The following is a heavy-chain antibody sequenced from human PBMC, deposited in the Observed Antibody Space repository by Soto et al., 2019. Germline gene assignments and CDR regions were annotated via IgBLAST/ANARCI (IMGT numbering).Heavy chain of an antibody. CDR1: GYTFTSYY. CDR3: ARGDIVVVPADPQPPYYMDV. CDR2: INPSGGST. Sequence: ASVKVSCKASGYTFTSYYMHWVRQAPGQGLEWMGIINPSGGSTSYAQKFQGRVTMTRDTSTSTVYMELSSLRSEDTAVYYCARGDIVVVPADPQPPYYMDVWGKGTTVTVSS. V-gene: IGHV1-46*03. J-gene: IGHJ6*03. D-gene: IGHD2-2*01.